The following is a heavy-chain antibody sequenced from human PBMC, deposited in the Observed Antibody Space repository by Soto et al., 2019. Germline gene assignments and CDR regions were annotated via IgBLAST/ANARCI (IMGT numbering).Heavy chain of an antibody. V-gene: IGHV3-23*01. Sequence: GGSLRLSCAAPGFPFSSYVMSWVRQAPGKGLEWVSGISGGGSNTFYADSVKGRFTISRDNSKNTLLLQMNSLGAEDTAVYYCAKDSNKYSSSLRGRYFDYWCQGIGVTVSS. CDR1: GFPFSSYV. CDR2: ISGGGSNT. CDR3: AKDSNKYSSSLRGRYFDY. J-gene: IGHJ4*02. D-gene: IGHD4-4*01.